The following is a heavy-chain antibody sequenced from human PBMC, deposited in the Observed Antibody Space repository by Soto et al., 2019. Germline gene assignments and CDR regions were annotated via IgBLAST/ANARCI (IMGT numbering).Heavy chain of an antibody. D-gene: IGHD6-6*01. CDR1: GGPISSSSYY. V-gene: IGHV4-39*01. J-gene: IGHJ4*02. Sequence: PSDTLSLTCTVSGGPISSSSYYWGWIRQPPGKGLEWIGSIYYSGSTYYNPSLRSRVTISVDTSKNQFSLKLSSVNAADTAVYYCARLKYSTSQFDNWGQGTLVNVS. CDR3: ARLKYSTSQFDN. CDR2: IYYSGST.